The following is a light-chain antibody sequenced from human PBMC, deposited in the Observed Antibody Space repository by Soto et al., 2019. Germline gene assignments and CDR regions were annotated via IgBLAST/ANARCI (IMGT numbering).Light chain of an antibody. J-gene: IGKJ1*01. CDR1: HSINGW. CDR2: AAS. CDR3: QQYNSYWK. V-gene: IGKV1-5*01. Sequence: IQMTQSPSTLSGSVAYRAPITFRASHSINGWLAWYQQKPGKAPNLLIYAASTLESGVPSRFSGSASGTEFTLTISSLQLDDFATYYCQQYNSYWKFGQGTKVDIK.